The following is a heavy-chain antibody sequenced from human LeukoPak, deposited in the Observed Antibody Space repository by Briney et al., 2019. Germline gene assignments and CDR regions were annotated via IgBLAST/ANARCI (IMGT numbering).Heavy chain of an antibody. J-gene: IGHJ4*02. CDR1: GFTFDDYG. Sequence: GGSLRLSCAASGFTFDDYGMSWVRQAPGKGLEWVSGINWNGGSTGYADSVKGRFTISRGNAKNSLYLQMNSLRAEGTALYYCARGSYYYDSSGYPFDYWGQGTLVTVSS. V-gene: IGHV3-20*04. CDR2: INWNGGST. CDR3: ARGSYYYDSSGYPFDY. D-gene: IGHD3-22*01.